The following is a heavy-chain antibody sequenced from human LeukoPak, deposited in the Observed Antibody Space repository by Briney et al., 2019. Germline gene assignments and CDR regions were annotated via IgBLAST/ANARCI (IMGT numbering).Heavy chain of an antibody. V-gene: IGHV4-61*01. CDR3: ARVPGGSRPPWYFDL. D-gene: IGHD3-16*01. Sequence: SETLSLTCTVSGDSVSSRYYYWSWIRQPPGKGLEWIGYIYYTGTTNYNPSLKSRVTISVDTSKNQFSLKLSSVTAADTAVYYGARVPGGSRPPWYFDLWGRGTLVTVSS. J-gene: IGHJ2*01. CDR1: GDSVSSRYYY. CDR2: IYYTGTT.